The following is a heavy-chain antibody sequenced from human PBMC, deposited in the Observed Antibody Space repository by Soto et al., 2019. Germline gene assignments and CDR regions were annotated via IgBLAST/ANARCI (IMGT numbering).Heavy chain of an antibody. Sequence: GESLKISCAASGFTFSDYYMSWIRQAPGKGLEWVSYISSSGSTIYYADSVKGRFTISRDNSNNALFLQMNSLRIEDTALYYCARGDRGGSGSPASYYYSGLDVWGQGTTVTVSS. V-gene: IGHV3-11*01. CDR3: ARGDRGGSGSPASYYYSGLDV. CDR2: ISSSGSTI. CDR1: GFTFSDYY. D-gene: IGHD3-10*01. J-gene: IGHJ6*02.